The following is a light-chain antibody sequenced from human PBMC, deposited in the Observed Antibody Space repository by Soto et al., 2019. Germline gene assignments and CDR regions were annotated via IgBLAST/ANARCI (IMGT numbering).Light chain of an antibody. CDR2: GAS. Sequence: FVLTQSPGTLSLSPGERATLSCRASQSVSSNLAWYQQKPGQAPRLLIYGASTRATGIPARFSGSGSGTEFTLTISSLQSEDFAVYYCQQYNNWPPITFGQGTRLEIK. CDR3: QQYNNWPPIT. V-gene: IGKV3-15*01. CDR1: QSVSSN. J-gene: IGKJ5*01.